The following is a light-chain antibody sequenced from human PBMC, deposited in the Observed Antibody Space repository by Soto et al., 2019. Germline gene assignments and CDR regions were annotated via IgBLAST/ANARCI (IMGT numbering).Light chain of an antibody. CDR3: QQSYNAPIT. Sequence: IQMTQSPSSLSATVGDRVTITCRASQSISTYLNWYQRTPGKAPKLLVYAASSLQSGVPSRFSGSGSGTDFTLTLSSLQPEEGATDHCQQSYNAPITFGQGTRLEI. CDR2: AAS. J-gene: IGKJ5*01. CDR1: QSISTY. V-gene: IGKV1-39*01.